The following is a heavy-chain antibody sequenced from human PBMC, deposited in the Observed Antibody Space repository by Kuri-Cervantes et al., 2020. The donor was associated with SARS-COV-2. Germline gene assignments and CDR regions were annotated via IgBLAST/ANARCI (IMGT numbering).Heavy chain of an antibody. Sequence: LSLTCTASGFNFSTTDMHWVRQTPGKGLEWVAVISDDGKKKKCVASGKGRFTISRDNSQNTLYLQVKSLKSEDTAMYYCAKGRFGVHDFWGQGTLVTVSS. CDR1: GFNFSTTD. D-gene: IGHD2-8*01. CDR2: ISDDGKKK. J-gene: IGHJ4*02. CDR3: AKGRFGVHDF. V-gene: IGHV3-30*18.